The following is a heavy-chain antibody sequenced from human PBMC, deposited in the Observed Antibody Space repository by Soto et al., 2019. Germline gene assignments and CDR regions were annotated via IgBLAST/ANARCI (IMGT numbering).Heavy chain of an antibody. D-gene: IGHD2-2*01. CDR3: VRYCSTTLCNGVATRTFDY. V-gene: IGHV3-48*03. CDR1: SLTFSTYE. J-gene: IGHJ4*02. Sequence: GGSLRLSCAASSLTFSTYEMNWVRQAPGKGLEWVSYISTSGSTVYYADSVKGRFTISRDNTRNSLYLQMNSLRDEDTALYYCVRYCSTTLCNGVATRTFDYWGQGTMGTVSS. CDR2: ISTSGSTV.